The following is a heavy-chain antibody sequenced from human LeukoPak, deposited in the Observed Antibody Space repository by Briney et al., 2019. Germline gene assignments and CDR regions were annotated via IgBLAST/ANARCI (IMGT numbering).Heavy chain of an antibody. J-gene: IGHJ4*02. D-gene: IGHD3-3*02. Sequence: GASVKVSCKASGYTFTGYYMHWVRQAPGQGLGWMGWINPNSGGTNYAQKFQGRVTMTRDTSISTAYMELSRLRSDDTAVYYCARARIFVSKDFDYWGQGTLVTVSS. CDR1: GYTFTGYY. V-gene: IGHV1-2*02. CDR2: INPNSGGT. CDR3: ARARIFVSKDFDY.